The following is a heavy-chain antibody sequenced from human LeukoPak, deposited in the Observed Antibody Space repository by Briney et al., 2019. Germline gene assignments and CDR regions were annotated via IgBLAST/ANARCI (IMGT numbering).Heavy chain of an antibody. CDR1: GGSISSSSYY. D-gene: IGHD6-6*01. Sequence: PSETLSLTCTVSGGSISSSSYYWGWIRQPPGKGLEWIGSIYYSGSTYYNPSLKSRVTISVDTSKNQFSLKLSSVTAADTAVYYCARLRFPPISYSSSSGPPFDIWGQGTMVTVSS. CDR3: ARLRFPPISYSSSSGPPFDI. V-gene: IGHV4-39*01. J-gene: IGHJ3*02. CDR2: IYYSGST.